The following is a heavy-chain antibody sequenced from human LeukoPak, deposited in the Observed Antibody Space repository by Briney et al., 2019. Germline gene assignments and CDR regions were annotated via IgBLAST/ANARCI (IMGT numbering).Heavy chain of an antibody. CDR3: ATVTAFSAAIPHNWFDP. Sequence: ASVKVSCKVSGYTLTELSMHRVRQAPGKGLEWMGGFDPEDGETIYAQKFQGRVTMTEDTSTDTAYMELSSLRSEDTAVYYCATVTAFSAAIPHNWFDPWGQGTLVTVSS. J-gene: IGHJ5*02. CDR1: GYTLTELS. V-gene: IGHV1-24*01. CDR2: FDPEDGET. D-gene: IGHD2-2*02.